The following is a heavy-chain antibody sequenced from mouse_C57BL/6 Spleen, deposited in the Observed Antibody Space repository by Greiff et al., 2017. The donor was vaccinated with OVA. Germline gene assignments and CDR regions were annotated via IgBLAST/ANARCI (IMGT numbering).Heavy chain of an antibody. V-gene: IGHV1-69*01. J-gene: IGHJ3*01. Sequence: QVQLQQSGAELVMPGASVKLSCKASGYTFTSYWMHWVKQRPGQGLEWIGEIDPSDSYTNYNQKFKGKSTLTVDKSSSTAYMQLSSLTSEDSAVYYCARMHASFAYWGQGTLVTVSA. D-gene: IGHD6-1*01. CDR1: GYTFTSYW. CDR3: ARMHASFAY. CDR2: IDPSDSYT.